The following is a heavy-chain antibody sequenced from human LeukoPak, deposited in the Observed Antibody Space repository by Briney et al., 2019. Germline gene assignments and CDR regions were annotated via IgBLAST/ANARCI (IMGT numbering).Heavy chain of an antibody. V-gene: IGHV3-30-3*01. J-gene: IGHJ4*02. D-gene: IGHD3-22*01. Sequence: GGSLRLSCAASGFTFSSYAMRWVRQAPGKGLEWVAVISYDGSNKYYADSVKGRFTISRDNAKNSLYLQMDSLRAEDTAVYYCAKDGYDSNGRLWAWFDYWGQGTLVTVSS. CDR1: GFTFSSYA. CDR2: ISYDGSNK. CDR3: AKDGYDSNGRLWAWFDY.